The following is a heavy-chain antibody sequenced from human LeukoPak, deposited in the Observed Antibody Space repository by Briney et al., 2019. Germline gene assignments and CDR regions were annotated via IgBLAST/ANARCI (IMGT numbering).Heavy chain of an antibody. V-gene: IGHV4-4*08. D-gene: IGHD2-8*01. CDR3: AREWSAFDI. CDR1: GGITSDYK. J-gene: IGHJ3*02. Sequence: PSETLSLTCNVSGGITSDYKWSWIRQPPGKGLEWIGYIYSSGATNYNPSLKSRVTLSIDTSKNQFSLKLSSVIAADTAVYYCAREWSAFDIWGQGTMVIVSS. CDR2: IYSSGAT.